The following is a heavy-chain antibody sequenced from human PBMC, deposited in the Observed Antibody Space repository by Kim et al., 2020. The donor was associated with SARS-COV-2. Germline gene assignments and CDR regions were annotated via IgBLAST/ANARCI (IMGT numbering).Heavy chain of an antibody. Sequence: STTYADTRKDRFTIPRDNAKNALHLQMIGLRAEDTAVYYCARGYHYGMDVWGQGTTVTVSS. CDR2: ST. V-gene: IGHV3-74*03. CDR3: ARGYHYGMDV. J-gene: IGHJ6*02.